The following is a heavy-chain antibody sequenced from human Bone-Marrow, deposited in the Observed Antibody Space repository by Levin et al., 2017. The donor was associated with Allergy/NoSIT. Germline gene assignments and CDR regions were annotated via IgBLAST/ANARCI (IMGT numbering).Heavy chain of an antibody. V-gene: IGHV1-3*01. J-gene: IGHJ4*02. CDR3: ARGSSCGGDCHSFDY. CDR2: ITAGTGNT. D-gene: IGHD2-21*02. Sequence: ASVKVSCKTSGYTFTNYPIHWVRQAPGQRPEWMGWITAGTGNTQYSQKFQGRVTITRDTSATTAYMELSSLRSEDTAVYYCARGSSCGGDCHSFDYWGRGTLVTVSS. CDR1: GYTFTNYP.